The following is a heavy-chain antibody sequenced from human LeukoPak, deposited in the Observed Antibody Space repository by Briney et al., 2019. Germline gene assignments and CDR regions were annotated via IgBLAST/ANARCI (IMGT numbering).Heavy chain of an antibody. CDR2: INPSGGST. Sequence: ASVKVSCKASGYTFTSYYMHWVRQAPGQGLEWMGIINPSGGSTSYAQKFQGRVTMTRDMSTSTVYMELSSLRSDDTAVYYCARDPDMVNAVDYWGQGTLVTVSS. D-gene: IGHD5-18*01. V-gene: IGHV1-46*01. J-gene: IGHJ4*02. CDR1: GYTFTSYY. CDR3: ARDPDMVNAVDY.